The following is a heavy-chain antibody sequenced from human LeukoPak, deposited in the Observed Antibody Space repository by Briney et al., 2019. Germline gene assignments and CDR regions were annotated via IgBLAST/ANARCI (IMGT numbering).Heavy chain of an antibody. CDR1: GFTFSDFW. J-gene: IGHJ5*02. D-gene: IGHD6-19*01. CDR2: IKEDGTEK. Sequence: GGSLRLSCAASGFTFSDFWMSWVRQAPGKGLEWVANIKEDGTEKYYVDSVRGRLTISRDNAKNSLFLQMNSLRPEDTAVYYCAKGYSNGYGAWGQGTLVTVSS. CDR3: AKGYSNGYGA. V-gene: IGHV3-7*05.